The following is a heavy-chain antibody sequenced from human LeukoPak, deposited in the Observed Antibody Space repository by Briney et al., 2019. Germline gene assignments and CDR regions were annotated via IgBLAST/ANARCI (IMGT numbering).Heavy chain of an antibody. CDR3: ATTYYYDRSGYAGY. D-gene: IGHD3-22*01. J-gene: IGHJ4*02. Sequence: GGSLRLSCAASGFTFSTYWMHWVRQAPGKGLVWVSRINSGGSSTSYADSVKGRFTISRDNAKNTLYLQMSSLGPEDTAVYYCATTYYYDRSGYAGYWGQGTLVTVSS. CDR1: GFTFSTYW. CDR2: INSGGSST. V-gene: IGHV3-74*01.